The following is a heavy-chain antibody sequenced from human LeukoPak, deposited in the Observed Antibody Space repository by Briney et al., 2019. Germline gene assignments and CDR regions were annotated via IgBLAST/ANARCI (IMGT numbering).Heavy chain of an antibody. D-gene: IGHD2-15*01. V-gene: IGHV4-31*03. CDR3: ARVALGGYYYAMDV. Sequence: KASETLSLTCTVSGDSISSGGYYWSWIRQHPGKGLEWIGYIYYTGSTYYNPSLRSRLTISVDTSKNQFSLKLSSVTAADTAVYYCARVALGGYYYAMDVWGQGTTVTVSS. J-gene: IGHJ6*02. CDR2: IYYTGST. CDR1: GDSISSGGYY.